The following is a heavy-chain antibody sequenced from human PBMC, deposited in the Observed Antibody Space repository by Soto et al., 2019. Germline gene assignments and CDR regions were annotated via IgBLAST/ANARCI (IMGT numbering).Heavy chain of an antibody. V-gene: IGHV4-30-2*01. CDR3: ARGSIGAAGIGFLSHYGVWFDP. Sequence: QLQLQESGSGLVKPSQTLSLTCAVSGGSISSGGYSWSWIRQPPGKGLEWIGYIYHSGSTYYNPSLKSRVTVSVDRSKKQFSLKLSSVTAADTAVYYCARGSIGAAGIGFLSHYGVWFDPWGQGTLVTVSS. J-gene: IGHJ5*02. CDR1: GGSISSGGYS. CDR2: IYHSGST. D-gene: IGHD6-13*01.